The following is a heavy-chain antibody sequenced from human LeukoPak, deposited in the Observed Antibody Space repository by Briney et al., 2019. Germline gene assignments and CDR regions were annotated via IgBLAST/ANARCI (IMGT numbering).Heavy chain of an antibody. V-gene: IGHV3-15*01. CDR3: TTRIITTSDY. CDR2: IKTKADGGTT. J-gene: IGHJ4*02. D-gene: IGHD3-3*01. Sequence: GGSLRLSCAASGFTFSDYYMSWIRQAPGKGLEWLGRIKTKADGGTTEYSAPVKGRFTISRDDSKNTLFLQMNSLKADDTAVYYCTTRIITTSDYWGQGALVTVSS. CDR1: GFTFSDYY.